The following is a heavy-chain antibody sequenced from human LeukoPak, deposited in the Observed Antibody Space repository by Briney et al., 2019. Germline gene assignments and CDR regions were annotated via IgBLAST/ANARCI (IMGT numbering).Heavy chain of an antibody. CDR2: ISYDGSNK. CDR1: GFTFSSYG. D-gene: IGHD3-9*01. J-gene: IGHJ4*02. Sequence: GGSLRLSCAASGFTFSSYGMHWVRQAPGKGLEWVAVISYDGSNKYYADSVKGRFTISRDNSKNTLYLQMNSLRAEDTAVYYCARDHYDILTGYPLGDYWGQGTLVTVSS. CDR3: ARDHYDILTGYPLGDY. V-gene: IGHV3-30*03.